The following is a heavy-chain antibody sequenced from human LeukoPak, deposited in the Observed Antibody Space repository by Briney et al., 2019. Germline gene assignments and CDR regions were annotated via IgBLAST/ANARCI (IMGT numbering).Heavy chain of an antibody. CDR2: MNPNSGNT. Sequence: ASVKVSWKASGYTFTSYDINWVRQATGQGLEWMGWMNPNSGNTGYAQKFQGRVTMTRSTSISTAYMELSSLRSEDTAVYYCARGWDSSGWYGFHWFDPWGQGTLVTVSS. V-gene: IGHV1-8*01. J-gene: IGHJ5*02. CDR1: GYTFTSYD. CDR3: ARGWDSSGWYGFHWFDP. D-gene: IGHD6-19*01.